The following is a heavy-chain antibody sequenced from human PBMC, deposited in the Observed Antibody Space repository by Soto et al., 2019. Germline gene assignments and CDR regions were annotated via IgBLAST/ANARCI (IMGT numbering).Heavy chain of an antibody. J-gene: IGHJ4*02. CDR2: IFESGAT. Sequence: QVQLQESGPGLVKPSGTLSLTCAVSGGSISSSSWWTWVRPSPGKGLEWIGEIFESGATNYNPSLQSRLPMSVDKSNNQFSLNLSSLPSADTAVYFCTTSHPGELNNWGQGTLVTVSS. CDR1: GGSISSSSW. D-gene: IGHD1-7*01. V-gene: IGHV4-4*02. CDR3: TTSHPGELNN.